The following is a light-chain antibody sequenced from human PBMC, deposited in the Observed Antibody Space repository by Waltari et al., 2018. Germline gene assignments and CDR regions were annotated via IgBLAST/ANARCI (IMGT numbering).Light chain of an antibody. J-gene: IGLJ2*01. CDR2: EFT. Sequence: QSALTQPASVSGSPGQSITISCTGTTRDVGRYNYVSWYQCHPGKAPELIIYEFTNRRPGVSARFSGSKSGSTASLSISGLQPEDEADYYCSSYTRIKTPYVVFGGGTKVTVL. CDR1: TRDVGRYNY. CDR3: SSYTRIKTPYVV. V-gene: IGLV2-14*01.